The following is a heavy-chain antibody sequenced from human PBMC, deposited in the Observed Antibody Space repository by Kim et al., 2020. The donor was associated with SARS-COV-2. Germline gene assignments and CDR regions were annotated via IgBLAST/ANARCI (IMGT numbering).Heavy chain of an antibody. CDR1: GFTFSDAW. CDR2: IKSKTDGGTT. V-gene: IGHV3-15*01. J-gene: IGHJ3*01. CDR3: ATDPSLLLWFGEV. D-gene: IGHD3-10*01. Sequence: GGSLRLSCAASGFTFSDAWMNWVRQTPGKGLEWVGRIKSKTDGGTTDYAEPVKGRFTISRDDSKNTLYLQMNSLKTEDTAVYYCATDPSLLLWFGEVWGQGTMVTVSS.